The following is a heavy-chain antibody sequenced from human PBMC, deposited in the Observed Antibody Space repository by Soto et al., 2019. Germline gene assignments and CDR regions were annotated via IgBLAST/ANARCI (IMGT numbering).Heavy chain of an antibody. D-gene: IGHD3-22*01. CDR2: TYYRSKWYN. CDR3: ARVGGPHYYGSSGYSLPQGYYGMDV. J-gene: IGHJ6*02. CDR1: GDSVSSNSAA. Sequence: PSQTLSLTCAISGDSVSSNSAAWNWIRQSPSRGLEWLGRTYYRSKWYNDYAVSVKSRITINPDTSKNQFSLQLNSVTPEDTAVYYCARVGGPHYYGSSGYSLPQGYYGMDVWGQGTTVTVSS. V-gene: IGHV6-1*01.